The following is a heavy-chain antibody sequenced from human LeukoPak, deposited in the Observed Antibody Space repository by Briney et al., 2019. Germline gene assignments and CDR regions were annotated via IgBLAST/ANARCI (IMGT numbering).Heavy chain of an antibody. CDR2: ISWNSGSI. D-gene: IGHD1-26*01. V-gene: IGHV3-9*01. J-gene: IGHJ2*01. CDR1: GFTFDDYA. Sequence: HPGGSLRLSCAASGFTFDDYAMHWVRQAPGKGLEWVSGISWNSGSIGYADSVKGRFTISRDNAKNSLYLQMNSLRAEDTALYYCAKGFSGSYSNYWYFDLWGRGTLVTVSS. CDR3: AKGFSGSYSNYWYFDL.